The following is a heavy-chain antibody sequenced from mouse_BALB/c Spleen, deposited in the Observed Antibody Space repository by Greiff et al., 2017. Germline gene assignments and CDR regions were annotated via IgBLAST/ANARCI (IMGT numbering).Heavy chain of an antibody. J-gene: IGHJ4*01. D-gene: IGHD1-1*02. CDR2: IDPETGGT. CDR1: GYTFTDYE. Sequence: LVESGAELVRPGASVTLSCKASGYTFTDYEMHWVKQTPVHGLEWIGAIDPETGGTAYNQKFKGKATLTADKSSSTAYMELRSLTSEDSAVYYCTGNYAMDYWGQGTSVTVSS. V-gene: IGHV1-15*01. CDR3: TGNYAMDY.